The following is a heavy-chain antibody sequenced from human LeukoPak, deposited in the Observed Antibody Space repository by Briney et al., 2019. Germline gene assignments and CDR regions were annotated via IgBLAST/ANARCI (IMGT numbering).Heavy chain of an antibody. CDR1: GYNFTPYW. CDR2: IYPGDSDT. V-gene: IGHV5-51*01. D-gene: IGHD2-15*01. Sequence: GESLKISCQSSGYNFTPYWIGWVRQMPGKGLEWMGIIYPGDSDTRYSPSFRGQVTISADKSISTAYLQWSSLKASDTAMYYCARPGVAATLTNFQHWGQGTLVTVSS. CDR3: ARPGVAATLTNFQH. J-gene: IGHJ1*01.